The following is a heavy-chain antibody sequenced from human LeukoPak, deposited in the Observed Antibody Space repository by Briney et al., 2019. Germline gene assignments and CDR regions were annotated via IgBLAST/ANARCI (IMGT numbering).Heavy chain of an antibody. D-gene: IGHD6-13*01. V-gene: IGHV1-2*02. CDR2: INPNSGGT. Sequence: GASVKVSCKASGYTFTCYYMHWVRQAPGQGLEWMGWINPNSGGTNYAQKFQGRVTMTRDTSISTAYMELSRLRSDDTAVYYCAREVPSSTNWFDHWGQGTLVTVSS. J-gene: IGHJ5*02. CDR1: GYTFTCYY. CDR3: AREVPSSTNWFDH.